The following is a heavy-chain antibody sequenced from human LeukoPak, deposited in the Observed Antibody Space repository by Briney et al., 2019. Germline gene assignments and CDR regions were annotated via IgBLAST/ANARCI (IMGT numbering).Heavy chain of an antibody. V-gene: IGHV3-7*01. J-gene: IGHJ6*03. CDR2: IKQDGSEK. CDR3: ARGDYGDQYYMDV. CDR1: GFTFSSYW. D-gene: IGHD4-17*01. Sequence: GGSLRLSCAASGFTFSSYWMSWVRQAPGKGLEWVANIKQDGSEKYYVDSVKGRFTISRDNAKNSLYLQMNSLRAEDTAVYYCARGDYGDQYYMDVWGKGTTVTVSS.